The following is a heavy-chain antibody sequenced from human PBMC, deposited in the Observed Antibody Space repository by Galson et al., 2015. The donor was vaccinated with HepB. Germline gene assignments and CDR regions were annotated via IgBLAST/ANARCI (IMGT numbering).Heavy chain of an antibody. CDR1: GFTFYNYA. Sequence: SLRLSCAASGFTFYNYAMTWVRQTPGKGLEWVSSISGSGDRSYYADSVKGRFTISRDNSKNTLYVQMNSLRDEDTAIYYCAKDRDRFGDRGMDVWGQGTTVTASS. CDR3: AKDRDRFGDRGMDV. V-gene: IGHV3-23*01. D-gene: IGHD3-10*01. J-gene: IGHJ6*02. CDR2: ISGSGDRS.